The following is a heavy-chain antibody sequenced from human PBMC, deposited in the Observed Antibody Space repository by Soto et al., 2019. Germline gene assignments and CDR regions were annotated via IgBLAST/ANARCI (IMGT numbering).Heavy chain of an antibody. J-gene: IGHJ3*02. V-gene: IGHV4-31*03. CDR3: VQSYDILTGRIPPNVGAFDI. D-gene: IGHD3-9*01. Sequence: SETLSLTCTVSGGSISSVGYYWNWIRQHPGKDLEWVGYISYSGITHHNPSLKSRLFISVDTSKNQFSLKLSSVTAADTAVYYCVQSYDILTGRIPPNVGAFDIWGQGTMVTVSS. CDR2: ISYSGIT. CDR1: GGSISSVGYY.